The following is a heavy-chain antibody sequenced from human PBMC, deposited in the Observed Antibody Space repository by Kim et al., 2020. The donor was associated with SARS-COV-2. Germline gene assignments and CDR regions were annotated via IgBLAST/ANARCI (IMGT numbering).Heavy chain of an antibody. J-gene: IGHJ6*02. CDR2: ISGSGGST. CDR3: AKGVLGGGDYYYGMDV. Sequence: GGSLRLSCAASGFTFSSYAMSWVRQAPGKGLEWVSAISGSGGSTYYADSVKGRFTISRDNSKNTLYLQMNSLRAEDTAVYYCAKGVLGGGDYYYGMDVWGQGTTVTVSS. V-gene: IGHV3-23*01. D-gene: IGHD3-10*01. CDR1: GFTFSSYA.